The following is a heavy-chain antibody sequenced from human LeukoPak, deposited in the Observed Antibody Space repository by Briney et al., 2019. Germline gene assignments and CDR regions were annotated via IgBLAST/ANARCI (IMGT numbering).Heavy chain of an antibody. Sequence: GGSLRLSCAASGFTFSSYGMHWVRQAPGKGLEWVAFIRYDGSNKYYADSVKGRFTISRDNSKNTLYLQMNNLRPEDTAVYNCAKDQSPGHYYDSSGYFDHWGQGTLVTVSS. CDR1: GFTFSSYG. D-gene: IGHD3-22*01. CDR3: AKDQSPGHYYDSSGYFDH. J-gene: IGHJ4*02. CDR2: IRYDGSNK. V-gene: IGHV3-30*02.